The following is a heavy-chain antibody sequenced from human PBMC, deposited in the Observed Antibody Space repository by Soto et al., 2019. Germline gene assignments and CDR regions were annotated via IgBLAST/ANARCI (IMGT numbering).Heavy chain of an antibody. V-gene: IGHV1-18*01. D-gene: IGHD1-1*01. Sequence: QVHLVQSGAEVKKPGASVKVSCKGSGYDFTTYGITWVRQAPGQGLEWMAWISAHNGNTDYAQKLQGRVTVTRDTSTSTAYMELRSLRSDAAAVYYCAGGRYGDYWGQGALVTVSS. CDR3: AGGRYGDY. CDR1: GYDFTTYG. J-gene: IGHJ4*02. CDR2: ISAHNGNT.